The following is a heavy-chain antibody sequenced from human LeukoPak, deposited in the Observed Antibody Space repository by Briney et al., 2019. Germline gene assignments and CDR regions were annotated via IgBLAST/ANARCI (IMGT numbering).Heavy chain of an antibody. J-gene: IGHJ4*02. Sequence: PGGSLRLSCSASGFTFYDYAVSWFRQAPGKGLEWVGFIRSKAFGGTPEYAASVRGRFTISRDDSKSIAYLQMNSLKTEDTAVYYCTRNTVTVHFDYWSQGTLVTVSS. D-gene: IGHD4-17*01. CDR3: TRNTVTVHFDY. CDR2: IRSKAFGGTP. CDR1: GFTFYDYA. V-gene: IGHV3-49*03.